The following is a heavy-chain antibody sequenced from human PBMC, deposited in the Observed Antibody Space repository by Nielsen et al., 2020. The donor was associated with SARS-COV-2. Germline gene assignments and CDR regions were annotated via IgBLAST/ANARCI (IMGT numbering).Heavy chain of an antibody. CDR2: ISYDGSNK. J-gene: IGHJ4*02. CDR3: AKDRAILMIYFTRGGPDF. Sequence: WIRQPPGKGLEWVAVISYDGSNKYYADSVKGRFTISRDFSKSTLYLQMNSLRPEDTATYYCAKDRAILMIYFTRGGPDFWGQGTLVTVFS. D-gene: IGHD3/OR15-3a*01. V-gene: IGHV3-30-3*02.